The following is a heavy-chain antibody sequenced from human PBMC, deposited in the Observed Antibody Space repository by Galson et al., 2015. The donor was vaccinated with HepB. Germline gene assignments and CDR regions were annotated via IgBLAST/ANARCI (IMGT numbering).Heavy chain of an antibody. Sequence: GLEWVSVIYSDGTTRYADSVKGRFTISRDSSKNTLFLQLNSLRAEDTAIYYCARGRPDYNNYGLLDNWGQGTLVTVSS. CDR3: ARGRPDYNNYGLLDN. J-gene: IGHJ4*02. D-gene: IGHD3-16*01. CDR2: IYSDGTT. V-gene: IGHV3-53*01.